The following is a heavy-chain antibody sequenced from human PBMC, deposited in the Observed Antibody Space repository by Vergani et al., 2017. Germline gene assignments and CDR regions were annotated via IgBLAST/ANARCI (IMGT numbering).Heavy chain of an antibody. D-gene: IGHD3-3*01. J-gene: IGHJ3*02. Sequence: EVQLVESGGGLIQPGGSLRLSCAASGFPVSSNYMSWVRQAPGEGLEWVSVISGSGGSTYYADSVKGRFTISRDNSKNTLYLQMNSLRAEDTAVYYCARDCRIWSGYSPDAFDIWGQGTMVTVSS. CDR2: ISGSGGST. V-gene: IGHV3-53*01. CDR1: GFPVSSNY. CDR3: ARDCRIWSGYSPDAFDI.